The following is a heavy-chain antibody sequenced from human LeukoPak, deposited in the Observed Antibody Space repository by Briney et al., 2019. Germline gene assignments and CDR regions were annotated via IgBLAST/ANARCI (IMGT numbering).Heavy chain of an antibody. V-gene: IGHV1-3*01. D-gene: IGHD4-17*01. J-gene: IGHJ4*02. Sequence: KFQGRVTITRDTSASTAYMELSSLRSEDTAVYYCARVPTVTTEFDYWGQGTLVTVSS. CDR3: ARVPTVTTEFDY.